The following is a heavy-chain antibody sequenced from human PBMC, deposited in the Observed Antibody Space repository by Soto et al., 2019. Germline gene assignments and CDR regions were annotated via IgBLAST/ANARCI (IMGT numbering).Heavy chain of an antibody. V-gene: IGHV4-30-4*08. Sequence: QVQLQQSGPGLVEPSQTLSLTCAVSGGSISSEYFHWTWIRQSPGKGLEWIGYIHYTGSIMYNPSFKSRLTMAVDTTKNQFSLQLTSVIAADTAVYFCAREDDGGDRDYYGLDVW. CDR2: IHYTGSI. CDR1: GGSISSEYFH. J-gene: IGHJ6*01. CDR3: AREDDGGDRDYYGLDV. D-gene: IGHD2-21*02.